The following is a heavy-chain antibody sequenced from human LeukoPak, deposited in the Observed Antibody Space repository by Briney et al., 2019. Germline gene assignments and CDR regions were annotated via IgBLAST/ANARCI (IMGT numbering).Heavy chain of an antibody. J-gene: IGHJ4*02. CDR1: GGSISSYY. D-gene: IGHD2-15*01. CDR2: IYTSGST. CDR3: ATLSGYCSGGSCYAGDY. Sequence: SETLSLTCTVSGGSISSYYWSWIRQPAGKGLEWIGRIYTSGSTNYNPSLKSRVTISVDTSKNQFSLKLSSVTAADTAVYYCATLSGYCSGGSCYAGDYWGQGTLVTVSS. V-gene: IGHV4-4*07.